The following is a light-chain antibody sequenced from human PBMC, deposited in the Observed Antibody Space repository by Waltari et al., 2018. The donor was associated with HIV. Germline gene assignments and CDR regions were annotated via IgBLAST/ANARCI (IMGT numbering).Light chain of an antibody. CDR2: GNT. J-gene: IGLJ2*01. V-gene: IGLV1-40*01. CDR1: TSNIGAGYD. Sequence: QSVLTQPPSVSGAPGQRVTISCPGNTSNIGAGYDVAWYQQLPGTAPKLLIYGNTNRPSGVPDRFSGSTSGTSASLAITGLQADDEADFYCQSYDSSLSGVIFGGGTKLTVL. CDR3: QSYDSSLSGVI.